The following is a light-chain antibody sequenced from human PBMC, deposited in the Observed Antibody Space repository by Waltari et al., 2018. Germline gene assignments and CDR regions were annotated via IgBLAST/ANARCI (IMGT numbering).Light chain of an antibody. V-gene: IGLV7-46*01. Sequence: QAVVTQEPSLTVSPGGTVTLTCAPSTGAVTSGHSPYWFQQKSGQAPRTLISDTSNKHSWTPARFSGSLLGGKAALTLSGAQPEDEADYYCLLSYSGARVFGGGTKLTVL. CDR2: DTS. J-gene: IGLJ2*01. CDR1: TGAVTSGHS. CDR3: LLSYSGARV.